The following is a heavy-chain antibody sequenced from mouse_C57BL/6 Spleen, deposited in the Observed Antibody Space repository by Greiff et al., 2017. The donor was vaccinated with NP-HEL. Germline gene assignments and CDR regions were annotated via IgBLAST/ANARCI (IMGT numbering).Heavy chain of an antibody. V-gene: IGHV1-82*01. D-gene: IGHD4-1*01. CDR1: GYAFSSSW. Sequence: QVQLQQSGPELVKPGASVKISCKASGYAFSSSWMNWVKQRPGKGLEWIGRIYPGDGDTNYNGKFKGKATLTADKSSSTAYMQLSSLTSEDSAVYFWARRRELGRSYWYFDVWGTGTTVTVSS. CDR3: ARRRELGRSYWYFDV. CDR2: IYPGDGDT. J-gene: IGHJ1*03.